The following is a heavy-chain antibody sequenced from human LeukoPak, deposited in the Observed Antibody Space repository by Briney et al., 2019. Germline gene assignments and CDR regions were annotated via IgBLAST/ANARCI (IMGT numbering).Heavy chain of an antibody. CDR2: INPSGGST. J-gene: IGHJ3*02. D-gene: IGHD3-3*01. Sequence: ASVKVSCKASGYTFTSYYMHWVRQAPGQGLEWMGIINPSGGSTSYAQKFQGRVTMTRDMSTSTVYMELSSLGSEDTAVYYCARDGGSSYDFWSGYIFNDPREHAFDIWGQGTMVTVSS. CDR3: ARDGGSSYDFWSGYIFNDPREHAFDI. V-gene: IGHV1-46*01. CDR1: GYTFTSYY.